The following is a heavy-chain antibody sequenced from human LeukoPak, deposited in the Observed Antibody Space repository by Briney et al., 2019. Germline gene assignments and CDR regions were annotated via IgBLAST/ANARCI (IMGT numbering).Heavy chain of an antibody. Sequence: GGSLRLSCAASGFTFSSYAMHWVRQAPGKGLEWVAVISYDGSNKYYADSVKGRFTISRDNSKNTLYLQMNSLRAEDTAVYYCAKDSNGFWSGYIDYWGQGTLVTVSS. V-gene: IGHV3-30-3*01. CDR3: AKDSNGFWSGYIDY. D-gene: IGHD3-3*01. CDR1: GFTFSSYA. J-gene: IGHJ4*02. CDR2: ISYDGSNK.